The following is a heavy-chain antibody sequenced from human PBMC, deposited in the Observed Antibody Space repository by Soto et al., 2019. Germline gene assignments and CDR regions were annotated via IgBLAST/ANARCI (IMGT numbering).Heavy chain of an antibody. J-gene: IGHJ6*02. CDR1: GGSISSYY. D-gene: IGHD5-18*01. CDR2: IYYSGST. Sequence: SETLSLTCTVSGGSISSYYWSWIRQPPGKGLEGIGYIYYSGSTNYNPSLKSRVTISVDTSKNQFSLKLSSVTAADTAVYYCARTYSYGHFYYYYYGMDVWGQGTTVTVSS. V-gene: IGHV4-59*01. CDR3: ARTYSYGHFYYYYYGMDV.